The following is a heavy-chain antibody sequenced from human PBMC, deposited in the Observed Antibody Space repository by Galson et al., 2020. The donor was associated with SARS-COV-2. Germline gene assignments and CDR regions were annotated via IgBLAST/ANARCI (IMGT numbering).Heavy chain of an antibody. V-gene: IGHV4-39*07. Sequence: ASETLSLTCTVSGDSINDSRYYWGWIRQPPGKGLEWIGSIYYSGTTYYNPSLKSRVTISVDVSNHQFSLKLSSVTAGDTAVYYCARDLGYNSMWVAFNIWGQGTTVTVSS. CDR2: IYYSGTT. CDR1: GDSINDSRYY. D-gene: IGHD5-18*01. J-gene: IGHJ3*02. CDR3: ARDLGYNSMWVAFNI.